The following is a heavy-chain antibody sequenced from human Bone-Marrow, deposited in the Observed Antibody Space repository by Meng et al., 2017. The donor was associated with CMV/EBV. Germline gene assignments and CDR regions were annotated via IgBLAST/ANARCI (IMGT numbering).Heavy chain of an antibody. J-gene: IGHJ1*01. D-gene: IGHD6-6*01. CDR1: GFTFSGYA. Sequence: SGFTFSGYAMNWVRQAPGKGLEWVALISYAGNNKYYADSVKGRFTISRDNSKHTLSLQMTSLRAEDTAVYYCARDSIAARSGYFQHWGQGTLVTVSS. V-gene: IGHV3-30-3*01. CDR2: ISYAGNNK. CDR3: ARDSIAARSGYFQH.